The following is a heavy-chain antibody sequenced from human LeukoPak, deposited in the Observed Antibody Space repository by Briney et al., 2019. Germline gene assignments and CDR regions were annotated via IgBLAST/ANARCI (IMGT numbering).Heavy chain of an antibody. CDR3: ARDLSSTVTTGTGRH. Sequence: GGSLRLSCAASGFTFSSYAMHWVRQAPGKGLEWVAVISYDGSNKYYADSVKGRFTISRDNSKNTLYLQMNSLRAEDTAVYYCARDLSSTVTTGTGRHWGQGTLVTVSS. V-gene: IGHV3-30*04. D-gene: IGHD4-17*01. CDR1: GFTFSSYA. J-gene: IGHJ4*02. CDR2: ISYDGSNK.